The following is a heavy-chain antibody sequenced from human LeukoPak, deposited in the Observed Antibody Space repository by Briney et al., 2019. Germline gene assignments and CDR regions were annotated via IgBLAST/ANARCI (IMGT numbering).Heavy chain of an antibody. D-gene: IGHD3-9*01. CDR1: GGSISSYY. J-gene: IGHJ6*03. Sequence: PSETLSLTCTVSGGSISSYYWSWIRQPPGKGLEWIGHIYYSGSTNYNPSLKSRVTISVDTSKNQFSLKLSSVTAADTAVYYCARDGPLRYFDWLRYYYYMDVWGKGTTVTISS. CDR2: IYYSGST. V-gene: IGHV4-59*01. CDR3: ARDGPLRYFDWLRYYYYMDV.